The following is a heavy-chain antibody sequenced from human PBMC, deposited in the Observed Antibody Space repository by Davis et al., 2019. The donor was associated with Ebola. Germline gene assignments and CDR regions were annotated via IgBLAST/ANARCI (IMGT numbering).Heavy chain of an antibody. J-gene: IGHJ4*02. D-gene: IGHD4-17*01. Sequence: GGSLRLSCAASGFTFSTYTMNWVRVRQAPMKGLEWVANIKQDGSEKYYVDSVKGRFTISRDNAKNSLYLQMNSLRAEDTAVYYCARDSDYGDYFDYWGQGTLVTVSS. V-gene: IGHV3-7*03. CDR2: IKQDGSEK. CDR1: GFTFSTYT. CDR3: ARDSDYGDYFDY.